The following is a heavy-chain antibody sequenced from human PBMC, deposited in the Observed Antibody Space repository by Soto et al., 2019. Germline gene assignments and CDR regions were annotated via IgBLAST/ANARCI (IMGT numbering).Heavy chain of an antibody. Sequence: SVKVSCKASVGTFSSYAISWVRQAPGQGLEWMGGTIPIFGTANYAQKFQGRVTITADKSTSTAYMELSSLRSEDTAVYYCARDPVVVAATTYYYYGMDVWGQGTTVTVSS. J-gene: IGHJ6*02. CDR1: VGTFSSYA. D-gene: IGHD2-15*01. CDR3: ARDPVVVAATTYYYYGMDV. V-gene: IGHV1-69*06. CDR2: TIPIFGTA.